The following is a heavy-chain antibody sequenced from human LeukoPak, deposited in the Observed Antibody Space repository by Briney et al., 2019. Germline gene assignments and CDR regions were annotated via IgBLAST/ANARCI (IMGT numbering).Heavy chain of an antibody. J-gene: IGHJ3*02. V-gene: IGHV4-30-2*01. D-gene: IGHD3-3*01. Sequence: SETLSLTCAVSGVSMGSGGYSWSWVRLPPGKGLEWIGYIYHSGSSYYNPSLKSRVTIPMDRSKNQFSLRLTSMTAADTAVYYCARALEWLDAFDIWGQGTMVTVSS. CDR2: IYHSGSS. CDR3: ARALEWLDAFDI. CDR1: GVSMGSGGYS.